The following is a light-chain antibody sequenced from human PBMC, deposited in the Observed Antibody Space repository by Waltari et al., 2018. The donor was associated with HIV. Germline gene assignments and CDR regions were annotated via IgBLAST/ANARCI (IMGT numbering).Light chain of an antibody. Sequence: QSALTQPPSASGSPGQSVTLPCTGTNSDIGTYAYVSWYQQHPGKAPKLVISEVTKRPSGVSDRFSGSKSGNTAFLTVSGLQAEDEADYYCSSFANRDGFYVLFGGGTRLTVL. CDR3: SSFANRDGFYVL. CDR1: NSDIGTYAY. J-gene: IGLJ2*01. CDR2: EVT. V-gene: IGLV2-8*01.